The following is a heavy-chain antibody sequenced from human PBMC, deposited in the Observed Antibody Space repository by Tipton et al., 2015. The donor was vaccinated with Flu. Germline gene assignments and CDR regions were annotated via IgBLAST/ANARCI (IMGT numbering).Heavy chain of an antibody. D-gene: IGHD6-19*01. Sequence: LSLTCTVSGASITNYYWGWIRQPPGKGLEWIGYINFGGTTNYNPSLERRVTVSIDTSKNHFSLKLSSVTTADTAVYFCASAPYSSGWYYFAHWGQGSLVTVSS. J-gene: IGHJ4*02. CDR3: ASAPYSSGWYYFAH. CDR2: INFGGTT. CDR1: GASITNYY. V-gene: IGHV4-59*01.